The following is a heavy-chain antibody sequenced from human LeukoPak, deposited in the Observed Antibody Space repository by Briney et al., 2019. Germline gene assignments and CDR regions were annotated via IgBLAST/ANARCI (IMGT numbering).Heavy chain of an antibody. Sequence: GASVKVSCKASGGTFSSYAISWVRQAPGQGLEWMGGIIPIFGTANYAQKFQGRVTITADESTSTAYMELSSLRSEDTAVYYCARGGTAAAGPNDYWGQGTLVTVSS. J-gene: IGHJ4*02. CDR1: GGTFSSYA. CDR3: ARGGTAAAGPNDY. V-gene: IGHV1-69*13. CDR2: IIPIFGTA. D-gene: IGHD6-13*01.